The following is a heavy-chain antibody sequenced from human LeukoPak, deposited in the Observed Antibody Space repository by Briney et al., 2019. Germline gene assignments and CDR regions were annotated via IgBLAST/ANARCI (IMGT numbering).Heavy chain of an antibody. CDR3: ARLRGYSGYDSSSFDY. J-gene: IGHJ4*02. D-gene: IGHD5-12*01. V-gene: IGHV3-30-3*01. CDR1: GFTFSSYA. CDR2: ISYDGSNK. Sequence: GRSLRLSCAASGFTFSSYAMHWVRQAPGKGLEWVAVISYDGSNKYYADSVKGRFTISRDNSKNTLYLQMNSLRAEDTAVYYCARLRGYSGYDSSSFDYWGQGTLVTVSS.